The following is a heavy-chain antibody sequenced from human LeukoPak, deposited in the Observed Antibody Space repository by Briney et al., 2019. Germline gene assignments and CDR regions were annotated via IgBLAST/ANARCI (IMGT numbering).Heavy chain of an antibody. CDR3: ARDLYYHDSSGYDTQPDY. CDR2: ISYDGSNK. Sequence: GGSLRLSCAASGFTFSSYAMHWVRQAPGKGLEWVAVISYDGSNKYYADSVKGRFTISRDNSKNTLYLQMNSLRAEDTAVYHCARDLYYHDSSGYDTQPDYWGQGTLVTVSS. D-gene: IGHD3-22*01. J-gene: IGHJ4*02. V-gene: IGHV3-30*04. CDR1: GFTFSSYA.